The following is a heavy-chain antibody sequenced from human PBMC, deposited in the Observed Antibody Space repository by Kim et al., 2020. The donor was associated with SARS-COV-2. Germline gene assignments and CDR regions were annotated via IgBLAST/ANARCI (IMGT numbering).Heavy chain of an antibody. V-gene: IGHV3-23*01. D-gene: IGHD6-13*01. CDR3: AKDSYSSSWYGANFDY. Sequence: GGSLRLSCAASGFTFSSYAMSWVRQAPGKGLEWVSAISGSGGSTYYADSVKGRFTISRDNSKNTLYLQMNSLRAEDTAVYYCAKDSYSSSWYGANFDYWGQGTLLTVSS. CDR1: GFTFSSYA. CDR2: ISGSGGST. J-gene: IGHJ4*02.